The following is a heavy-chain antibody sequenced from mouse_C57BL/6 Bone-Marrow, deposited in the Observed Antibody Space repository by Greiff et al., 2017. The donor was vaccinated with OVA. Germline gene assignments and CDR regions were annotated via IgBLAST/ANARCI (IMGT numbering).Heavy chain of an antibody. J-gene: IGHJ2*01. D-gene: IGHD2-5*01. CDR3: ARNSNYEGSFDY. V-gene: IGHV1-52*01. CDR1: GYTFTSYW. Sequence: VQLQQSGAELVRPGSSVKLSCKASGYTFTSYWMHWVKQRPIQGLEWIGNIDPSDSETHYNQKFKDKATLTVDKSSSTAYMQLSSLTSEDSAVYYCARNSNYEGSFDYWGQGTTLTVSS. CDR2: IDPSDSET.